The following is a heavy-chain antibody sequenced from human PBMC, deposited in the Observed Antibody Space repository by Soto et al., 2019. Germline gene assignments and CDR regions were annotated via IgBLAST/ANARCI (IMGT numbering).Heavy chain of an antibody. J-gene: IGHJ5*02. CDR2: ISAYNGNT. D-gene: IGHD3-3*01. V-gene: IGHV1-18*01. Sequence: ASVKVSCKASGYTFTSYGISWVQQAPGQGLEWMGWISAYNGNTNYAQKLQGRVTMTTDTSTSTAYMELRSLRSDDTAVYYCARGRYFYDFWSGPIRASTNWFDPWGQGTLVTVSS. CDR3: ARGRYFYDFWSGPIRASTNWFDP. CDR1: GYTFTSYG.